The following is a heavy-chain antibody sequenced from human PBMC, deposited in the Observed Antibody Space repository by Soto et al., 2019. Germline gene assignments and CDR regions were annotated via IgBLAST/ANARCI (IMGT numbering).Heavy chain of an antibody. CDR3: ASLSMTTVTTRDY. V-gene: IGHV4-39*01. Sequence: PSETLSLTCTVSGGSISNSGYYWGWIRQPPGKGLEWIGSIFYRGNTYYTPSLKSRVTISVDTSKNQFSLKLSSVTAADTATYYCASLSMTTVTTRDYWGQGTLVTVSS. D-gene: IGHD4-17*01. CDR1: GGSISNSGYY. CDR2: IFYRGNT. J-gene: IGHJ4*02.